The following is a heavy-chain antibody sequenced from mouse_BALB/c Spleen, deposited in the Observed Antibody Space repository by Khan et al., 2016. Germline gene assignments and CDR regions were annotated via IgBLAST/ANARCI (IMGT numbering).Heavy chain of an antibody. J-gene: IGHJ1*01. D-gene: IGHD2-2*01. CDR3: ARWGLPIYWYFDV. V-gene: IGHV14-3*02. Sequence: EVQLQESGAELVKPGASVKLSCTTSGFNIKDTYMHWVKQRPEQGLEWMGRIDPANGNTKYDPKFQGKATITADKYSNTAYLQLSSLTSEDTAVYYCARWGLPIYWYFDVWGAGTTVTVAS. CDR2: IDPANGNT. CDR1: GFNIKDTY.